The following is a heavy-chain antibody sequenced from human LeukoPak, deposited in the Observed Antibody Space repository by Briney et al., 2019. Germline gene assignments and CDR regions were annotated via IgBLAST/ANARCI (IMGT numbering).Heavy chain of an antibody. Sequence: ASVKVSCKASGYTFTGYYMHWVRRAPGQGLEWMGWINPNSGGTNYAQKFQGRVTMTRDTSIGTAYMELNRLGSDDTAVYYCARGYCSGDCFTLFDYWGQGTLVTVSS. CDR3: ARGYCSGDCFTLFDY. J-gene: IGHJ4*02. CDR1: GYTFTGYY. CDR2: INPNSGGT. D-gene: IGHD2-21*02. V-gene: IGHV1-2*02.